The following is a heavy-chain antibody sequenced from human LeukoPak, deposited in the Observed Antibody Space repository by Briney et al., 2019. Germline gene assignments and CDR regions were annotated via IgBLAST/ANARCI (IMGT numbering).Heavy chain of an antibody. D-gene: IGHD5-18*01. V-gene: IGHV3-66*01. CDR3: ARGPLQLWLGVNFDY. Sequence: AGGSLRLSCAASGFTVSSNYMSWVRQAPGKGLEWVSVIYSGGSTYYADSVKGRFTISRDNSKNTLYLQMNSLRAEDTAVYYCARGPLQLWLGVNFDYWGQGTLVTVSS. CDR2: IYSGGST. J-gene: IGHJ4*02. CDR1: GFTVSSNY.